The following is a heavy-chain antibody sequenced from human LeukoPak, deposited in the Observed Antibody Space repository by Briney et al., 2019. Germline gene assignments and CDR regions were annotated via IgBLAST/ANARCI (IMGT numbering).Heavy chain of an antibody. D-gene: IGHD4-17*01. Sequence: PSETLSLTCTVSGHSISSGYYWGWIRQPPGTGLEWIGSVYYSGSTYYTPSLNSRVTISIDTSNNQFSLKLTSVTAADTAVYYCARYDYGDSYFDSWGQGTLVTVSS. J-gene: IGHJ4*02. V-gene: IGHV4-38-2*02. CDR3: ARYDYGDSYFDS. CDR1: GHSISSGYY. CDR2: VYYSGST.